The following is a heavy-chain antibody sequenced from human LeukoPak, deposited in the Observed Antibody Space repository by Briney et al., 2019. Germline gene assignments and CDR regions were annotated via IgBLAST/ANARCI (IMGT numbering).Heavy chain of an antibody. CDR2: LSTSPR. V-gene: IGHV3-23*01. Sequence: GGSVTLSCAASGFTITNYAMSWLRQGPGKGLEWVSGLSTSPRYADSVRGRFTVSIDHSTNTLYLQMNRLRAEDTAVYYCARGEVAVEYYFESWGQGTLVTVSS. CDR3: ARGEVAVEYYFES. D-gene: IGHD3-22*01. CDR1: GFTITNYA. J-gene: IGHJ4*02.